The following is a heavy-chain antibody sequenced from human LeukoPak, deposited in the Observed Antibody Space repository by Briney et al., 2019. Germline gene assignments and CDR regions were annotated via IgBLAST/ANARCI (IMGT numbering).Heavy chain of an antibody. CDR2: IYRGGTT. CDR3: ARDDNYGIFVNVDY. Sequence: GGSLRLSCAASGFTVSDNYMSWVRQAPGKGLEWVSVIYRGGTTYYADSVKGRFTISRDNSKSTLHLQMNSLRAEDTAVYYCARDDNYGIFVNVDYWGQGTLVTVSS. D-gene: IGHD4-11*01. V-gene: IGHV3-53*01. J-gene: IGHJ4*02. CDR1: GFTVSDNY.